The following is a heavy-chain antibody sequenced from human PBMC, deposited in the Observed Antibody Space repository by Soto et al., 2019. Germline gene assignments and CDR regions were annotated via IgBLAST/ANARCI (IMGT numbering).Heavy chain of an antibody. J-gene: IGHJ5*02. Sequence: GESLKISCKGSGYSFTSYWIGWVRQMPGKGLEWMGIIYPGDSDTRYSPSFQGQVTISADKSISTAYLQWSSLKASDTAMYYCARGDCGGDCYSNWFDPWGQGTLVTVSS. CDR3: ARGDCGGDCYSNWFDP. CDR2: IYPGDSDT. D-gene: IGHD2-21*02. CDR1: GYSFTSYW. V-gene: IGHV5-51*01.